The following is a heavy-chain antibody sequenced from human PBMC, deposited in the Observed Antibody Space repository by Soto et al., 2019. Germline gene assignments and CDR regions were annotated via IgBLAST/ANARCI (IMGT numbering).Heavy chain of an antibody. V-gene: IGHV4-39*01. CDR3: AGTKADTIFGVVTHLVNWFDP. D-gene: IGHD3-3*01. CDR2: IYYSGST. CDR1: GGSISSGGYY. J-gene: IGHJ5*02. Sequence: PSETLSLTCTVSGGSISSGGYYWSWIRQHPGTGLELIGSIYYSGSTYYNPSLKGRVTISVDTSKNQFSLKLSSVTAADTAVYYCAGTKADTIFGVVTHLVNWFDPWGQGTLVTVSS.